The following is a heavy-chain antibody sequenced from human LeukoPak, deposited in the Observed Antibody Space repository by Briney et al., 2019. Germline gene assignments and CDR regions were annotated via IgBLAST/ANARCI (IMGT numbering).Heavy chain of an antibody. V-gene: IGHV4-28*01. CDR1: GYSISSNNW. J-gene: IGHJ5*02. Sequence: SDTLSLTCAVSGYSISSNNWWGWIRQPPGKGLEWIGYIYYSGSTYYNPSLKSRVTTSVDTSKNQFSLKLTSVTAVDTAVYYCAGTGGDWYSGFGPWGQGTLVTVSS. CDR2: IYYSGST. D-gene: IGHD6-19*01. CDR3: AGTGGDWYSGFGP.